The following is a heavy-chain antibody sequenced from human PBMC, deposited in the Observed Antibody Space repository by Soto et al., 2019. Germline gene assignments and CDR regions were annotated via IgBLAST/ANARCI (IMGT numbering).Heavy chain of an antibody. V-gene: IGHV4-59*01. CDR2: IYYSGST. J-gene: IGHJ3*02. CDR1: GGSISSYY. CDR3: ARGDDILTGYPHGAFDI. D-gene: IGHD3-9*01. Sequence: PSETLSLTCTVSGGSISSYYWSWIRQPPGKGLEWIEYIYYSGSTNYNPPLKSRVTISVDTSKNQFSLKLSSVTAADTAVYYCARGDDILTGYPHGAFDIWGQGTMVTVSS.